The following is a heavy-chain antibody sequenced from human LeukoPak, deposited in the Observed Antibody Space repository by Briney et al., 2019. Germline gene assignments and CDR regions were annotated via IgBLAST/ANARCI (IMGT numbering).Heavy chain of an antibody. J-gene: IGHJ4*02. Sequence: GASVKVSCTASGYTFTSYYVHWVRQAPGQGLQWLGWISASNGNTNYAQKLRDRVTMSTDTSTGTAYLDVRSLTSDDTAVYYCARDHSNWNYAPDFWGQGTLVIVSS. D-gene: IGHD1-7*01. CDR2: ISASNGNT. CDR1: GYTFTSYY. CDR3: ARDHSNWNYAPDF. V-gene: IGHV1-18*04.